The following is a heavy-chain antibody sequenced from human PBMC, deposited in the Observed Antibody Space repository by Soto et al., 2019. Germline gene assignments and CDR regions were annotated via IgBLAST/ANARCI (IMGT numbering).Heavy chain of an antibody. Sequence: SETLSLTCAVKTESFSHYYWIWIRQPPGKGLEWIGEIDHSGNTNYSPSLKSRVAISVDTSKNQFSLKLNSVTAADTAEYYCVGGRSRLGVFDYWGQGTQVTVSS. V-gene: IGHV4-34*01. CDR1: TESFSHYY. J-gene: IGHJ4*02. CDR2: IDHSGNT. D-gene: IGHD2-15*01. CDR3: VGGRSRLGVFDY.